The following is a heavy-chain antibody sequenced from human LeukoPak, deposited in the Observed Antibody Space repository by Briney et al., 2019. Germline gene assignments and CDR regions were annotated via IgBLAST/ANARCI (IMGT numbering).Heavy chain of an antibody. Sequence: TGGSLRLSCAASGFTFSSYSMNWVRQAPGKGLEWVSYISTSSSIIYYADSVKGRFTISGDNAKNSLYLQMNSLRADDTAVYYCARGYCSGGSCYSGDAFDIWGQGTMVTVSS. CDR3: ARGYCSGGSCYSGDAFDI. D-gene: IGHD2-15*01. CDR2: ISTSSSII. V-gene: IGHV3-48*01. CDR1: GFTFSSYS. J-gene: IGHJ3*02.